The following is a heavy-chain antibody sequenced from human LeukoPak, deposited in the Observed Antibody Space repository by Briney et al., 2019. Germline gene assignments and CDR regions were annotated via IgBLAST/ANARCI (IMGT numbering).Heavy chain of an antibody. CDR3: ARGDGVYVY. CDR2: IYFGGTT. CDR1: GFTVSSNY. J-gene: IGHJ4*02. V-gene: IGHV3-53*01. Sequence: GGSLRLSCAASGFTVSSNYMTWVRQAPGQGLEWASVIYFGGTTSYADSVKGRFTSSRDKSKNTVYLQMNSLRVGDTAVYYCARGDGVYVYWGQGTLVTVSS. D-gene: IGHD5/OR15-5a*01.